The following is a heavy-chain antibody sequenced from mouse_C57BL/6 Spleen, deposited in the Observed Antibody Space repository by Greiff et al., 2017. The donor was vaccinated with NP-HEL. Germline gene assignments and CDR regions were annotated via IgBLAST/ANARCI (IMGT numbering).Heavy chain of an antibody. CDR3: AGDYFDV. D-gene: IGHD3-3*01. V-gene: IGHV3-6*01. CDR2: ISYDGSN. CDR1: GYSITSGYY. J-gene: IGHJ1*03. Sequence: EVKLQESGPGLVKPSQSLSLTCSVTGYSITSGYYWNWIRQFPGNKLEWMGYISYDGSNNYNPSLKNRISITRDTSKNQFFLKLNSVTTEDTATYYCAGDYFDVWGTGTTVTVSS.